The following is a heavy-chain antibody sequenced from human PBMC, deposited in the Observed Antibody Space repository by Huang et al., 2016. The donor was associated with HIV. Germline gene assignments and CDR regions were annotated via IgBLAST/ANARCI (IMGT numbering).Heavy chain of an antibody. Sequence: QVQLVESGGGVVQPGRSLRLSCAASGFSFSNYGIHWVRQSPCKGLEWVAVISYDRNKKYYADAVKGRFTISRDNSNNTLFLQMNSLRAEDTAVYYCGKDWTGSSGWFTLHYYYYGMDVWGQGTTVTVSS. D-gene: IGHD6-19*01. CDR1: GFSFSNYG. CDR2: ISYDRNKK. CDR3: GKDWTGSSGWFTLHYYYYGMDV. J-gene: IGHJ6*02. V-gene: IGHV3-30*18.